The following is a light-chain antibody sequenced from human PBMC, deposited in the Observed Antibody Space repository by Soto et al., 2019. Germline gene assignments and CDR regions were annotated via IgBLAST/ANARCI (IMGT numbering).Light chain of an antibody. CDR1: QTISTW. Sequence: GDRVTITCRASQTISTWMAWYQQKPGKAPKLLVYEASILESGVPSRFSGSGFGTEFTLTINGLLPEDFVTYYCQQYNNWPSFGQGTKVDI. CDR2: EAS. V-gene: IGKV1-5*03. J-gene: IGKJ1*01. CDR3: QQYNNWPS.